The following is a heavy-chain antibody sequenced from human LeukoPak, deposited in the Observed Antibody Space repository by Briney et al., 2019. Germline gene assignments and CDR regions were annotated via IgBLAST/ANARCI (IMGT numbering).Heavy chain of an antibody. Sequence: PGGSLRLSCAASGFTISSYWMHWVRQAPGKGLVWVSRINDDGSSTTYADSVKGRFTISRDNAKNTLYLQMNSLRAEDTAVYYCAREGRDYGGNPFDYWGQGTLVTVSS. CDR2: INDDGSST. J-gene: IGHJ4*02. CDR3: AREGRDYGGNPFDY. D-gene: IGHD4-23*01. CDR1: GFTISSYW. V-gene: IGHV3-74*01.